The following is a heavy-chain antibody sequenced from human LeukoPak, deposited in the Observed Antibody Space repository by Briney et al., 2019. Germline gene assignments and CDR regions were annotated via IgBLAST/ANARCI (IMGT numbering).Heavy chain of an antibody. Sequence: PGGSLRLSCAASGFTFSSYGVHWVRQAPGKGLEWVAVISYDGSNKYYADSVKGRFTIFRDNSKNTLYLQMNSLRAEDTAVYYCESSGWYEQFDYWGQGTLVTVSS. D-gene: IGHD6-19*01. CDR2: ISYDGSNK. CDR3: ESSGWYEQFDY. J-gene: IGHJ4*02. V-gene: IGHV3-30*03. CDR1: GFTFSSYG.